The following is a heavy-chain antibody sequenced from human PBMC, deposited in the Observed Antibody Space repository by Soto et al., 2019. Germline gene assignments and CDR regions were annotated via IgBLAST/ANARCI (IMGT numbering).Heavy chain of an antibody. D-gene: IGHD3-3*01. CDR1: GFTFSSYA. J-gene: IGHJ2*01. CDR3: AKDASSGITSFDL. V-gene: IGHV3-23*01. Sequence: PGGSLRLSCAASGFTFSSYAMSWVRQAPGKGLEWVSTISGSGGSTYYADSVKGRFTTSRDNSKNTLYLQMNSLRAEDTALYYCAKDASSGITSFDLWGRGTLVTVFS. CDR2: ISGSGGST.